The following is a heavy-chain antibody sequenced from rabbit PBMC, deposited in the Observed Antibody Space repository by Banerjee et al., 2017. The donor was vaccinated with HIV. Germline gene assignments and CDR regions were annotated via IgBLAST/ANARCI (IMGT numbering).Heavy chain of an antibody. CDR1: GFTISSSYY. V-gene: IGHV1S40*01. CDR2: INTSSGNI. CDR3: ARGWITMTMNL. Sequence: QSLEESGGDLVKPGASLTLTCTASGFTISSSYYMCWVRQAPGKGLEWIGCINTSSGNIVYATWAKGRFTISSDNTQNTVSLQMNSLTAADTATYFCARGWITMTMNLWGPGTLVTVS. J-gene: IGHJ4*01. D-gene: IGHD2-1*01.